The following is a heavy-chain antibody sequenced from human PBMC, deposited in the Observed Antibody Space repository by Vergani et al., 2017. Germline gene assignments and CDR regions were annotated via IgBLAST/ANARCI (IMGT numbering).Heavy chain of an antibody. J-gene: IGHJ3*02. Sequence: VQLVESGGGVVQPGRSLRLSCAASGFTFDDYAMHWVRQAPGKGLEWVSGISWNSGSIGYADSVKGRFTISRDNAKNSLYLQMNSLRAEDTALYYCAKANYYDSSGYPSRREWAFDIWGQGTMVTVSS. CDR1: GFTFDDYA. CDR2: ISWNSGSI. D-gene: IGHD3-22*01. CDR3: AKANYYDSSGYPSRREWAFDI. V-gene: IGHV3-9*01.